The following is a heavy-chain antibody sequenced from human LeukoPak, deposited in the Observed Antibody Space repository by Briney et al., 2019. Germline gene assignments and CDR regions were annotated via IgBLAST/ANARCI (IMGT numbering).Heavy chain of an antibody. CDR3: ARIGSSSGYPNFDY. V-gene: IGHV1-2*02. J-gene: IGHJ4*02. CDR2: INPNSGGT. CDR1: GYTFTGYY. D-gene: IGHD6-19*01. Sequence: ASVKVSCKASGYTFTGYYMHWVRQAPGQGLEWMGWINPNSGGTNYAQKFQGRVTMTRDTSISTAYMELSRLRSDDTAVYYCARIGSSSGYPNFDYWGQGTLVTVSS.